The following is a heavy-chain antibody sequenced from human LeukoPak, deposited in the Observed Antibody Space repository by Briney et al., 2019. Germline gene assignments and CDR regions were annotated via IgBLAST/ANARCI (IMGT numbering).Heavy chain of an antibody. CDR1: GFTFSSYS. Sequence: PGGSLRLSCAASGFTFSSYSMNWVRQAPGKGLGWVSYISSSSSTIYYADSVKGRFTISRDNAKNSLYLQMNSLRAEDTAVYYCATVYYDFWSGYPHDAFDIWGQGTMVTVSS. V-gene: IGHV3-48*01. J-gene: IGHJ3*02. CDR3: ATVYYDFWSGYPHDAFDI. D-gene: IGHD3-3*01. CDR2: ISSSSSTI.